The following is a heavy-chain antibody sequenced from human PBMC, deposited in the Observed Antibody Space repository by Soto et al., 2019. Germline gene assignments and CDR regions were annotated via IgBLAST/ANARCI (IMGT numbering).Heavy chain of an antibody. V-gene: IGHV5-51*01. CDR2: IYPGDSET. Sequence: RESLKISCKGTGYSFTSYWIGWVRQMPGKGLEWMGTIYPGDSETTYSPSFQGQVTISADKSIRTAHLQWTSLKASDTAMYYCARLDSSGYLLVDYWGQGTLVTVSS. CDR1: GYSFTSYW. D-gene: IGHD3-22*01. CDR3: ARLDSSGYLLVDY. J-gene: IGHJ4*02.